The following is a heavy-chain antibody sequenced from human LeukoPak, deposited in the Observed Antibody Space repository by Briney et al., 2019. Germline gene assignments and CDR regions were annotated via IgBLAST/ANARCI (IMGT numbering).Heavy chain of an antibody. CDR3: ARHTGYCSSTSCYVAGWFDP. CDR1: GFTFSSYS. D-gene: IGHD2-2*01. Sequence: GGSLRLSCAASGFTFSSYSMNWVRQAPGKGLEWVSSISSSSSYIYYADSVKGRFTISRDNAKNSLYLQMNSLRAEDTAVYYCARHTGYCSSTSCYVAGWFDPWGQGTLVTVSS. CDR2: ISSSSSYI. V-gene: IGHV3-21*04. J-gene: IGHJ5*02.